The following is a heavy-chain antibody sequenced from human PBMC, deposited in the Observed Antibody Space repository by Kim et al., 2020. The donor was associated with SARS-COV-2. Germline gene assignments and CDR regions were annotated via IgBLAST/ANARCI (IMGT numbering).Heavy chain of an antibody. J-gene: IGHJ6*02. CDR2: IKGDGLEK. Sequence: GGSLRLSCVGSGFTFSTHWMSWVRQAPGRGLEWVANIKGDGLEKYYVDSVKGRFTTSRDNAKDSLYLQMNSLRVEDTAVYYCARHFGNYLYGMDVWGQGTTVTVSS. V-gene: IGHV3-7*01. D-gene: IGHD3-10*01. CDR3: ARHFGNYLYGMDV. CDR1: GFTFSTHW.